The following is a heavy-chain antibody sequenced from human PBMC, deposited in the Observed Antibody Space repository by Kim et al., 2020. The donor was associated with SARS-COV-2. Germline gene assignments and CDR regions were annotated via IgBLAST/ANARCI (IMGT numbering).Heavy chain of an antibody. CDR1: GGTFSSYA. CDR2: IIPIFGTA. V-gene: IGHV1-69*13. D-gene: IGHD3-22*01. CDR3: ARSTGYYYDSSGYWFDY. J-gene: IGHJ4*02. Sequence: SVKVSCKASGGTFSSYAISWVRQAPGQGLEWMGGIIPIFGTANYAQKFQGRVTITADESTSTAYMELSSLRSEDTAVYYCARSTGYYYDSSGYWFDYWGQGTLVTVSS.